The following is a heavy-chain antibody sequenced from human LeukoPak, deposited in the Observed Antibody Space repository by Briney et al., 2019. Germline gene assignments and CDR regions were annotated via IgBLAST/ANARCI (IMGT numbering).Heavy chain of an antibody. CDR2: ISASSNYI. V-gene: IGHV3-21*06. J-gene: IGHJ4*02. CDR1: GFIFSNTN. Sequence: GGSLRLSCAASGFIFSNTNMNWARQAPGKGLKWVSFISASSNYIYYADSVKGRFTISRDNAQNSLYLQMNSRRAEDTAVYFCARVVNGYVDYWGQGTLVTVSS. CDR3: ARVVNGYVDY. D-gene: IGHD2-8*01.